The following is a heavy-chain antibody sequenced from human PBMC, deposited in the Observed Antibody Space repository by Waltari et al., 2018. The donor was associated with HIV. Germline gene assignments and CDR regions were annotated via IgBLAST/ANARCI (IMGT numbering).Heavy chain of an antibody. Sequence: QVQLQESGPGLVKPSETLSLTCTVSGGSISSYYWSWIRQPPGKGLEWIGYLYYSGSTNYNPSLKSRVTISVDTAKNPCSLKLSSVTAADTAVYYCARDIGGSGSYYMSNWFDPWGQGTLVTVSS. J-gene: IGHJ5*02. D-gene: IGHD3-10*01. CDR2: LYYSGST. CDR1: GGSISSYY. CDR3: ARDIGGSGSYYMSNWFDP. V-gene: IGHV4-59*01.